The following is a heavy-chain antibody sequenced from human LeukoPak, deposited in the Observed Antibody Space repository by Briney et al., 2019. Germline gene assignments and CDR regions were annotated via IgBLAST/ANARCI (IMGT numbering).Heavy chain of an antibody. V-gene: IGHV3-23*01. CDR3: AKDSQWRERIFDY. D-gene: IGHD6-19*01. Sequence: GGSLRLSCAASGFTFSSYAMSWVRQAPGKGLEWVSAISGSGGSTYYADSVKGGFTISRDNSKNTLYLQMNSLRAEDTAVYYCAKDSQWRERIFDYWGQGTLVTVSS. J-gene: IGHJ4*02. CDR2: ISGSGGST. CDR1: GFTFSSYA.